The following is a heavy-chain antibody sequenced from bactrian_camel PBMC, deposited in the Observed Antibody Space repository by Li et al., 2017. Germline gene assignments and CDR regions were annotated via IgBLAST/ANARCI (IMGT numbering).Heavy chain of an antibody. J-gene: IGHJ6*01. CDR3: AAAPRVIDGLGSCDSSFGY. Sequence: VQLVESGGGLVQPGGSLRLSCEASGFAFSSIGMSWVRQAPGKGLEWVSLISSSGGSTLYADSVKGRFTISRDNAKNTMNLELNSLKTEDTAMYYCAAAPRVIDGLGSCDSSFGYWGQGTQVTVS. CDR2: ISSSGGST. D-gene: IGHD5*01. V-gene: IGHV3S40*01. CDR1: GFAFSSIG.